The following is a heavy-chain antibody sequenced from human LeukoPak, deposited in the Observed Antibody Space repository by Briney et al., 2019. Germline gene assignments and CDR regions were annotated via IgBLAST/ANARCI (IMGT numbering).Heavy chain of an antibody. CDR2: IIPIFGTA. D-gene: IGHD2-2*02. V-gene: IGHV1-69*13. CDR3: ARDEDIVVVPAAISYYYGMDV. Sequence: GASVKVSCKASGGTFSSYAISWVRQAPGQGLEWMGGIIPIFGTANYAQKFQGRVTITADESTSTAYMELSSLRSEDTAVYYCARDEDIVVVPAAISYYYGMDVWGQGTTVTVSS. J-gene: IGHJ6*02. CDR1: GGTFSSYA.